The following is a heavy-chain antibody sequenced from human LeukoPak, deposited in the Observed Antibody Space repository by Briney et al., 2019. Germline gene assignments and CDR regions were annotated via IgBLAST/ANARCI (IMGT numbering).Heavy chain of an antibody. D-gene: IGHD5-18*01. J-gene: IGHJ4*02. CDR3: ARGRGYSLLKKYYFDY. CDR2: IDHSGST. CDR1: GYSISSGYY. V-gene: IGHV4-38-2*02. Sequence: SETLSLTCTVSGYSISSGYYWGWIRQPPGKGLEWIGSIDHSGSTYYNPSLKSRVTISVDTSKNQFSLKLSSVTAADTAVYYCARGRGYSLLKKYYFDYWGQGTLVTVSS.